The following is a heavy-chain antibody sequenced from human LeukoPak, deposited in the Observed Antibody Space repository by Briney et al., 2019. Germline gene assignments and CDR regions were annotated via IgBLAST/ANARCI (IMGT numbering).Heavy chain of an antibody. CDR1: GFTFSDYY. CDR2: IKHDGSEN. Sequence: PGGSLRLSCAASGFTFSDYYMTWIRQAPGKGLEWVASIKHDGSENFYVDSVKGRFTISRDDAKNSLYLQMNSLRAEDTAVYYCARDRDSSGSWEVNFDHWVQGTLVGVSS. V-gene: IGHV3-7*03. D-gene: IGHD6-13*01. J-gene: IGHJ4*02. CDR3: ARDRDSSGSWEVNFDH.